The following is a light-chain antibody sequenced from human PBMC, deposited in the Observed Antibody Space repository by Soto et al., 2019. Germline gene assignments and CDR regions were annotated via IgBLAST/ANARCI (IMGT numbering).Light chain of an antibody. CDR3: QQYENWPPVT. V-gene: IGKV3-15*01. J-gene: IGKJ4*01. CDR1: QNIRRN. Sequence: EIVMTQSPATLSVSPGERGTLSCRASQNIRRNLAWYQQKPGQAPRLLIYHASTRATGIPARFTGGGSGTEFTLTTSSLQSEDFALYYCQQYENWPPVTFGGGTKVEIK. CDR2: HAS.